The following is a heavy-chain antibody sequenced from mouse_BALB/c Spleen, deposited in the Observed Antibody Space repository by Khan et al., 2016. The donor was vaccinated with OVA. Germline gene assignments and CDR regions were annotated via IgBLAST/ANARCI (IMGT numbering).Heavy chain of an antibody. V-gene: IGHV2-6-2*01. CDR2: IWSDGKK. Sequence: QVQLKESGPDLVAPSQSLSLTCTVSGFSLTNYAIHWVRQPPGKGLEWLAGIWSDGKKTYNSALKTRLCISKENSKSKAFLKINSLQTDDTAVYYCARHQFPLSFDSWGQGISVTVSS. D-gene: IGHD2-4*01. J-gene: IGHJ4*01. CDR3: ARHQFPLSFDS. CDR1: GFSLTNYA.